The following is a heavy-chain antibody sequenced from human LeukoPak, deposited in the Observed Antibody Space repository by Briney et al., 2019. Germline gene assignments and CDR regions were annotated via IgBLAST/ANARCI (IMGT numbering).Heavy chain of an antibody. CDR2: IFYSGST. CDR1: GGSIRSSSYS. Sequence: SETLSLTCTVSGGSIRSSSYSWGWIRQPPGKGLEWIGNIFYSGSTHYNPSLKSRVTISVDTSKNQFSLKLSSVTAADTAVYYCAREGMVRGVIGYYFDYWGQGTLVTVSS. CDR3: AREGMVRGVIGYYFDY. J-gene: IGHJ4*02. V-gene: IGHV4-39*07. D-gene: IGHD3-10*01.